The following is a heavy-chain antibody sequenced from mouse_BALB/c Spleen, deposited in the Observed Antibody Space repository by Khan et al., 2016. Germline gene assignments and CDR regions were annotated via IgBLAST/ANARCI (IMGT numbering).Heavy chain of an antibody. D-gene: IGHD2-4*01. CDR1: GYSITSDYA. V-gene: IGHV3-2*02. CDR2: ISYSGST. CDR3: AREGVNYDYFFDY. Sequence: EGQRQESGPGLVKPSQSLSLTCTVTGYSITSDYAWNWIRQFPGNKLEWMGYISYSGSTSYNPSLKSRISITRDTSKNQFFLQLNSVTTEDTATYYCAREGVNYDYFFDYWGQGTTLTVSS. J-gene: IGHJ2*01.